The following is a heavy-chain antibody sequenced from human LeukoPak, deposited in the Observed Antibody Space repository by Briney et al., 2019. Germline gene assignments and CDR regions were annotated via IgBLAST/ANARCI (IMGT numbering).Heavy chain of an antibody. CDR2: IGRSGDT. Sequence: GGSLRLSCAAAGFTFNAYDMHWVRQPIGKSLEWVSYIGRSGDTYYAGSVKGRFTISREDATNSLFLEMKSLGVEDTAVYYCARDSSGWGLAVWGQGTTVTVSS. V-gene: IGHV3-13*04. CDR1: GFTFNAYD. CDR3: ARDSSGWGLAV. J-gene: IGHJ6*02. D-gene: IGHD6-19*01.